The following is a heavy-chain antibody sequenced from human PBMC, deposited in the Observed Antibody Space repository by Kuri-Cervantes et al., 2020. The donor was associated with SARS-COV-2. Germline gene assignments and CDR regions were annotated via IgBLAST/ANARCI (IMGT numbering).Heavy chain of an antibody. CDR3: AKDNWNYLRSSYFDF. CDR1: GYTFTSYD. V-gene: IGHV1-8*03. CDR2: MNPNSGNT. Sequence: ASVKVSCKASGYTFTSYDINWVRQATGQGLEWMGWMNPNSGNTGYAQKFQGRVTITRNTSISTAYMELSSLRSDDTAVFYCAKDNWNYLRSSYFDFWGQGTLVTVSS. D-gene: IGHD1-7*01. J-gene: IGHJ4*02.